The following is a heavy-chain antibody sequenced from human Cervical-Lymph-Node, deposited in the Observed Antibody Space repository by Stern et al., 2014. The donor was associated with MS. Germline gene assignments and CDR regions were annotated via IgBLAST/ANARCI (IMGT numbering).Heavy chain of an antibody. CDR1: GYTFTHYP. Sequence: QVQLVQSGSELKKPGASVKVSCKTSGYTFTHYPINWVRQAPGPGLEWMGWINTNTGNSTYAQGFTGRFVFSLDTSVSTAYLQISSLKAEDTAVYYCARDFVDTAMVTRSDYFDFWGQGTLVTVSS. CDR3: ARDFVDTAMVTRSDYFDF. D-gene: IGHD5-18*01. J-gene: IGHJ4*02. CDR2: INTNTGNS. V-gene: IGHV7-4-1*02.